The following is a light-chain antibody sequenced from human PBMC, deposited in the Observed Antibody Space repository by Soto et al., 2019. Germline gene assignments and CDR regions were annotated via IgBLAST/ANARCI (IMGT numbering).Light chain of an antibody. CDR1: SSDVGAYNY. Sequence: QSALTQPASVSGSPGQSITISCTGTSSDVGAYNYVSWYQQHPGKAPKLMIYDVSNRPSGVSNLFSGSKSGNTASLTISGLQAEVEADYYCSSYTSSSTLVFGTGTKVTVL. V-gene: IGLV2-14*01. CDR2: DVS. J-gene: IGLJ1*01. CDR3: SSYTSSSTLV.